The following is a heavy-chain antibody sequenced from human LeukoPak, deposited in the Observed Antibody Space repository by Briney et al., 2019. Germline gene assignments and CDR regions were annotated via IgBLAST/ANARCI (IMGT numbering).Heavy chain of an antibody. Sequence: ASVKVSCKASGYTFTSYYMHRVRQAPGQGLEWMGIINPSGGSTSYAQKFQGRVTMTRDMSTSTVYMELSSLRSEDTAVYYCASQGYSYGPDAFDIWGQGTMVTVSS. J-gene: IGHJ3*02. CDR3: ASQGYSYGPDAFDI. CDR1: GYTFTSYY. D-gene: IGHD5-18*01. CDR2: INPSGGST. V-gene: IGHV1-46*01.